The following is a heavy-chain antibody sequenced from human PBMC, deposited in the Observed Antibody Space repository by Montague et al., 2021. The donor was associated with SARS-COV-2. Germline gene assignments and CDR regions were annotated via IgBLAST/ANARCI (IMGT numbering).Heavy chain of an antibody. V-gene: IGHV4-34*01. J-gene: IGHJ5*02. CDR1: GGSLSGYY. Sequence: SETLSLTCAVYGGSLSGYYWAWIRQTPGKGLEWIGEINHSGNTNYNPSLKSRLTISVDTSKKQFSLKLSSVTTADVAVYYCARGADYDFWSGYLRYKWFDPWGLGTPVTVSS. CDR3: ARGADYDFWSGYLRYKWFDP. D-gene: IGHD3-3*01. CDR2: INHSGNT.